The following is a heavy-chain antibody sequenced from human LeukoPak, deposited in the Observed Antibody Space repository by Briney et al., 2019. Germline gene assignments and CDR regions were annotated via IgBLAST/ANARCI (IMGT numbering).Heavy chain of an antibody. Sequence: PGGSLRLSCAASGFTISDYYMGWIRQAPGKGLEWVSYISSRGSTIYYADSVKGRFTISRDNAKNSLYLQMNSLRAEDTAVYYCARHDTAMATDYGMDVWGQGTTVTVSS. D-gene: IGHD5-18*01. CDR2: ISSRGSTI. J-gene: IGHJ6*02. CDR1: GFTISDYY. V-gene: IGHV3-11*01. CDR3: ARHDTAMATDYGMDV.